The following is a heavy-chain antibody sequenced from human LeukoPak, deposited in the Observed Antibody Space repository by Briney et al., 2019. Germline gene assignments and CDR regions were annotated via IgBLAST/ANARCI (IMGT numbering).Heavy chain of an antibody. Sequence: GGSLRLSCAASGFTFSSYAMSWVRQAPGKGLEWVSAISGSGGSTYYADSVKGRFTISRDNAKNSLYLQMNSLRAEDTAVYYCAGGSVVVAADGNFDYWGQGTLVTVSS. V-gene: IGHV3-23*01. J-gene: IGHJ4*02. CDR2: ISGSGGST. CDR3: AGGSVVVAADGNFDY. D-gene: IGHD2-15*01. CDR1: GFTFSSYA.